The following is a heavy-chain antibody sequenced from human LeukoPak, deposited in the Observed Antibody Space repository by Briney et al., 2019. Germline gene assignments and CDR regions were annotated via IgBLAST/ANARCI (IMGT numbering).Heavy chain of an antibody. D-gene: IGHD1-26*01. Sequence: TSGTLSLTCAVSGGSILTTNWWSWVRQPPGKGLEWIGEVHLSGASNYNPSLKSRVNMSIDKSKNQLSLELTSVTAADTAIYYCTRGSGAFSPFGFWGQGTLVTVSS. CDR1: GGSILTTNW. V-gene: IGHV4-4*02. J-gene: IGHJ4*02. CDR3: TRGSGAFSPFGF. CDR2: VHLSGAS.